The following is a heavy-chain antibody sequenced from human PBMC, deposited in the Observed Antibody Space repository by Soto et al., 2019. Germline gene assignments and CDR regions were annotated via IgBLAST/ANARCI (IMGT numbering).Heavy chain of an antibody. CDR1: GSSISSGSYY. CDR2: IYHSGST. D-gene: IGHD2-15*01. V-gene: IGHV4-31*03. J-gene: IGHJ4*02. CDR3: ARDYMAVVD. Sequence: SETLSLTCTVSGSSISSGSYYWSWIRQHPGKGLEWIGYIYHSGSTYYNPSLKSRATISLDTSKNQFSLKLSSVTAADTAVNYCARDYMAVVDWGQGTLVTVSS.